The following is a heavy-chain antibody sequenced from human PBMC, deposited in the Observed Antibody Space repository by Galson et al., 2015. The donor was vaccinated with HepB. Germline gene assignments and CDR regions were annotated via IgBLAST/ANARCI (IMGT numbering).Heavy chain of an antibody. V-gene: IGHV3-48*03. Sequence: SLRLSCATSGFIFSSYEMRWVRQAPGKGLEWVAYIDTSGTLIYYADAVKGRFTISRDNAKNSLYLQMNSLRVEDTAICYCARDDGTMGVTTFDYWGQGTLVTVSS. D-gene: IGHD3-10*01. CDR3: ARDDGTMGVTTFDY. CDR1: GFIFSSYE. J-gene: IGHJ4*02. CDR2: IDTSGTLI.